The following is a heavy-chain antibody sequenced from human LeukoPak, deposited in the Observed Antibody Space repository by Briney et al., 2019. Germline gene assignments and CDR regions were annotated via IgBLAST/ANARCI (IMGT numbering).Heavy chain of an antibody. V-gene: IGHV1-2*02. CDR3: ARPRYVRSPTCVDF. J-gene: IGHJ4*02. D-gene: IGHD3-9*01. CDR2: INPKNGGT. CDR1: GYTFTDFY. Sequence: GASVKVSCKASGYTFTDFYVHWVRQAPGQGLEWMGWINPKNGGTNYKEKFQGRVTMTRDTSISTVYMELSGLRPDDTAVYYCARPRYVRSPTCVDFWGQGTRVTVPS.